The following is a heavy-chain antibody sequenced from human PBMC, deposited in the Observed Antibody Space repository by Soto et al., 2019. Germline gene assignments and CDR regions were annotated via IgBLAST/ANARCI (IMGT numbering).Heavy chain of an antibody. CDR2: ISYDGTNK. Sequence: PGGSLRISCAASGFTFSTYGMHWVRQGPGKGLEWVALISYDGTNKYYVDAVKGRFTISRDNAKNTLYLQMNSLRAEDTAVYYCAKDLWYYSSYQGAFYTCGRRTMVAV. J-gene: IGHJ3*02. V-gene: IGHV3-30*18. CDR1: GFTFSTYG. CDR3: AKDLWYYSSYQGAFYT. D-gene: IGHD3-22*01.